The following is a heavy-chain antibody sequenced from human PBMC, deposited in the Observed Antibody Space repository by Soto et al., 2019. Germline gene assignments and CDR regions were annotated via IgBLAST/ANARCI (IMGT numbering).Heavy chain of an antibody. CDR3: ARGRASRPYYYYYGMDV. J-gene: IGHJ6*02. CDR2: IIPIFGTA. V-gene: IGHV1-69*13. CDR1: GGTFSSYA. Sequence: SVKVSCKASGGTFSSYAISWVRQAPGQGLEWMGGIIPIFGTANYAQKFQGRVTITADESTSTAYMELSSLRSEDTAVYYCARGRASRPYYYYYGMDVWGQGTTVTV.